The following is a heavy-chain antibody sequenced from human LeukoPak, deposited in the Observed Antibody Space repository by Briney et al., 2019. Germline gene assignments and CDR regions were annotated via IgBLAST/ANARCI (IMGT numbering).Heavy chain of an antibody. CDR3: ARDLYYDYVWGSYRFPYYYYYGMDV. D-gene: IGHD3-16*02. CDR1: RFTFSSYS. Sequence: GGSLRLSCAASRFTFSSYSMNWVRQAPGKGLEWVSYISSSSSTIYYADSVRGRFTISRDNAKNSLYLQMNSLRAEDTAVYYCARDLYYDYVWGSYRFPYYYYYGMDVWGQGTTVTVSS. CDR2: ISSSSSTI. J-gene: IGHJ6*02. V-gene: IGHV3-48*01.